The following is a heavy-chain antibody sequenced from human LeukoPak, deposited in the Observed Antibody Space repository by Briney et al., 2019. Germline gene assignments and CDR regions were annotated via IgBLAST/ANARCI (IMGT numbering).Heavy chain of an antibody. Sequence: PGGSLRLSCAASGFTFNSYAMYWVRQAPGKGLEWVSGIFGSGGSAHYADSVKDRFTISRDNSKNTVYLQMDSLRVDDTAVYYCGKTTTGYSSGRYPGWPVDYWGQGTLVTVSS. D-gene: IGHD6-19*01. V-gene: IGHV3-23*01. CDR2: IFGSGGSA. J-gene: IGHJ4*02. CDR3: GKTTTGYSSGRYPGWPVDY. CDR1: GFTFNSYA.